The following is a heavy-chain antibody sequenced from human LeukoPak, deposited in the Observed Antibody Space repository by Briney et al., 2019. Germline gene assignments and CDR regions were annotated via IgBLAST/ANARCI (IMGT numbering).Heavy chain of an antibody. J-gene: IGHJ5*02. D-gene: IGHD3-3*01. CDR1: GYTFTSYD. V-gene: IGHV1-8*01. CDR2: MNPNSGNT. CDR3: ARAPVLRFLEWLFSRDNWFDP. Sequence: GASVKVSCKASGYTFTSYDINWVRQATGQGLEWMGWMNPNSGNTGYAQKFQGRVTMTRNTSISTAYMELSSLRSEDTAVYYCARAPVLRFLEWLFSRDNWFDPWGQGTLVTVSS.